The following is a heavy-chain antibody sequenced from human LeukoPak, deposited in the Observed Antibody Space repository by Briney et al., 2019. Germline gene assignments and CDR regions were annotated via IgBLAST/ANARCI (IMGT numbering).Heavy chain of an antibody. CDR3: AKDTAVQFLEPAF. J-gene: IGHJ4*02. Sequence: GGSLRLSCAASGFTFNTHGMHWVRQAPGKGLEWVAAIWFDGSVKHYSDAVKGRFTISRDNSLNTLYLQMNSLRVEDTAIYYCAKDTAVQFLEPAFWGQGTLVTVPS. V-gene: IGHV3-33*06. CDR2: IWFDGSVK. CDR1: GFTFNTHG. D-gene: IGHD3-3*01.